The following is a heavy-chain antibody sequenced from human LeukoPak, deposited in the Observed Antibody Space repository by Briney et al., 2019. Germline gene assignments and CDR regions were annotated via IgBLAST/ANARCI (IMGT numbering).Heavy chain of an antibody. J-gene: IGHJ4*02. CDR2: INWNGGST. D-gene: IGHD2-15*01. CDR3: AGGGGWY. Sequence: GGSLRLSCAASGFTFDDYDMSWVRQAPGKGVEWFSDINWNGGSTGYADSVKGRFTISRDNAKNSLYLQMNSLRAEDTALYYCAGGGGWYWGQGTLVTVSS. V-gene: IGHV3-20*04. CDR1: GFTFDDYD.